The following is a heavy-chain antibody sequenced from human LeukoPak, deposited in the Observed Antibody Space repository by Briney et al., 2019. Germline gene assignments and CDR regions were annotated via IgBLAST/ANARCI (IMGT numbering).Heavy chain of an antibody. V-gene: IGHV3-74*01. Sequence: GGSLRLSCAASGFTFSSYWMHWVRQAPGKGLVWVSRINSDGSSTSNADSVKGRFTISRDNAKNTLYLQMNSLRAEDTAIYYCAGRASDSYLLYWGQGILVTVSA. CDR1: GFTFSSYW. D-gene: IGHD2-15*01. CDR2: INSDGSST. CDR3: AGRASDSYLLY. J-gene: IGHJ4*02.